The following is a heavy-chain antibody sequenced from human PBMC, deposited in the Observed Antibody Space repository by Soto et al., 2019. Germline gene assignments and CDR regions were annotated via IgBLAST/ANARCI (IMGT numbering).Heavy chain of an antibody. V-gene: IGHV3-30*14. CDR3: ARGDREDILVVVGARPGEYGTDI. D-gene: IGHD2-15*01. CDR2: IAHDGSNA. J-gene: IGHJ6*02. Sequence: QVQLVESGGGVVQPGGSLRLSCAASGFTFRNHAMHWVRQAPGKGLECLAVIAHDGSNAFYRDSVKGRFTVSRDNSKNTLYFYMDRLRSEDTGVYYCARGDREDILVVVGARPGEYGTDIWGQGTTVIVSS. CDR1: GFTFRNHA.